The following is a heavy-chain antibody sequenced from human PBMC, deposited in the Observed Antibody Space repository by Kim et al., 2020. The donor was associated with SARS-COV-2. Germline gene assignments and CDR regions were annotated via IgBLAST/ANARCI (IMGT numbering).Heavy chain of an antibody. D-gene: IGHD6-19*01. Sequence: GGSLRLSCSASGFTFSRHVMHWVRHIPGKGLEYVSLISNDGDRTHYADSLNGRFTISRDNSKNMLYLQMTSLTAEDTAVYHCGKDDMAGNFDSWGQEVLVIVS. CDR2: ISNDGDRT. CDR3: GKDDMAGNFDS. J-gene: IGHJ4*02. V-gene: IGHV3-64D*09. CDR1: GFTFSRHV.